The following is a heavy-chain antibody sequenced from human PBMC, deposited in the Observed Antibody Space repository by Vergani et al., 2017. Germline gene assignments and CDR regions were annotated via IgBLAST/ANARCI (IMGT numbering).Heavy chain of an antibody. CDR2: IIPIFGTA. V-gene: IGHV1-69*13. D-gene: IGHD4-17*01. CDR1: GGTFSSYA. CDR3: ARAAYGHLWATVSYFDY. J-gene: IGHJ4*02. Sequence: QVQLVQSGAEVKKPGSSVKVSCKASGGTFSSYAISWVRQAPGQGLEWMGRIIPIFGTANYAQKFQGRVTITADESTSTAYMELSSLRSEDTAVYYCARAAYGHLWATVSYFDYWGQGTLVTVSS.